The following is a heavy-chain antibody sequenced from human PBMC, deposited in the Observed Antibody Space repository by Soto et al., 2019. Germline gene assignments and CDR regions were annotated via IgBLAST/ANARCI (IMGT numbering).Heavy chain of an antibody. D-gene: IGHD3-22*01. J-gene: IGHJ5*02. Sequence: SETLSLTCAVSGHSISSGYYWGWIRQPPGKGLEWIGSIYHSGSTYYNPSLKSRVTISVDTSKNQFSLKLSSVTAADTAVYYCARDRTSDSGSWFDPWGQGTLVTVSS. CDR1: GHSISSGYY. CDR3: ARDRTSDSGSWFDP. CDR2: IYHSGST. V-gene: IGHV4-38-2*02.